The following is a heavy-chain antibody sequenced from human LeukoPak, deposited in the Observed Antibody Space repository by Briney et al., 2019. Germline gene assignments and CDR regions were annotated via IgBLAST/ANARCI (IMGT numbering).Heavy chain of an antibody. J-gene: IGHJ4*02. CDR1: GFTFSSYA. Sequence: GGSLRLSCAASGFTFSSYAMSWVRQAPGKGLEWVSSISGSGYSTYYADSVKGRFTISRDNPKNTLFLQMNSLRAEDTAVYYCAKATYSSSWNLYFDYWGQGTLVTVSS. CDR3: AKATYSSSWNLYFDY. CDR2: ISGSGYST. D-gene: IGHD6-13*01. V-gene: IGHV3-23*01.